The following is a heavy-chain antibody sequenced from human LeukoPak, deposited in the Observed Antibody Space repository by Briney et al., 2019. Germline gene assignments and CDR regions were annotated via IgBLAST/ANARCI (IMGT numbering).Heavy chain of an antibody. J-gene: IGHJ6*03. CDR3: ARGLTVTRHYYYYMDV. CDR1: GVTVSSNY. Sequence: GGSLRLSCAASGVTVSSNYMSWVRQAPGKGLEWVSVIYSGGSTYYADSVKGRFTISRDNSKNTLYLQMNSLRAEDTAVYYCARGLTVTRHYYYYMDVWGKGTTVTISS. D-gene: IGHD4-17*01. V-gene: IGHV3-53*01. CDR2: IYSGGST.